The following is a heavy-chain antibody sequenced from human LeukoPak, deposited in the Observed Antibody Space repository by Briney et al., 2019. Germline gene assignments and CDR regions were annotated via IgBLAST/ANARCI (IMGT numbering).Heavy chain of an antibody. Sequence: PGGSLRLSCAASGFTFSSYSMNWVRQAPGKGLEWVSSISSSSSYIYYADSVKGRFTISRGNAKNSLYLQMNSLRAEDTAVYYCAREGARDSSSWYVFGAFDIWGQGTMVTVSS. CDR2: ISSSSSYI. CDR3: AREGARDSSSWYVFGAFDI. D-gene: IGHD6-13*01. V-gene: IGHV3-21*01. J-gene: IGHJ3*02. CDR1: GFTFSSYS.